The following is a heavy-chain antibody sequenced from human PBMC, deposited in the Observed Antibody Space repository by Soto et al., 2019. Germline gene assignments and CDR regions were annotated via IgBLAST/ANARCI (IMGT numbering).Heavy chain of an antibody. CDR2: ISGSGGST. Sequence: PGGSLRLSCAASGFTFSSYAMSWVRQAPGKGLEWVSAISGSGGSTYYADSVKGRFTISRDNSKNTLYLQMNSLRAEDTAVYYCAKGRDGYRPPYNWFDPWGQGTLVTVSS. D-gene: IGHD5-12*01. V-gene: IGHV3-23*01. CDR3: AKGRDGYRPPYNWFDP. CDR1: GFTFSSYA. J-gene: IGHJ5*02.